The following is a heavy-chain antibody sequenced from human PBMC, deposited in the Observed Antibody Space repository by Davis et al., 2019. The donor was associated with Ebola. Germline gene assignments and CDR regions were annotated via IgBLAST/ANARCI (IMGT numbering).Heavy chain of an antibody. J-gene: IGHJ2*01. CDR2: IYYSGST. Sequence: SETLSLTCTVSGGSISSYYWSWIRQPPGKGLEWIGYIYYSGSTNYNPSLKSRVTISVDTSKNQFSLKLSSVTAADAGVYYCARDYYDSSGFLWYFDLWGRGTLVAVSS. D-gene: IGHD3-22*01. V-gene: IGHV4-59*01. CDR1: GGSISSYY. CDR3: ARDYYDSSGFLWYFDL.